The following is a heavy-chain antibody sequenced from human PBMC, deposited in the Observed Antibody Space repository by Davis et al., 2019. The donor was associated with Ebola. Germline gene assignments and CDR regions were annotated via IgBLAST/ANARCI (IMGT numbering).Heavy chain of an antibody. J-gene: IGHJ4*02. CDR3: ADDYYDSSGYYSL. V-gene: IGHV4-59*12. CDR2: VYYSGST. Sequence: SETLSLTCIVSGGSISGSLWSWWSWIRQSPGKQLEWIGYVYYSGSTNYNPSLKSRVTISVDTSKNQFSLKLSSVTAADTAVYYCADDYYDSSGYYSLWGQGTLVTVSS. CDR1: GGSISGSL. D-gene: IGHD3-22*01.